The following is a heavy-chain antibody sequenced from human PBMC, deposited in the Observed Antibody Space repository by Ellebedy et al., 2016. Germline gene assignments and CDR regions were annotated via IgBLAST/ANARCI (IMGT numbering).Heavy chain of an antibody. V-gene: IGHV4-59*01. CDR3: ARDRIGNYLFDY. J-gene: IGHJ4*02. CDR2: IHDSGRT. CDR1: GDSLSNSF. D-gene: IGHD1-7*01. Sequence: SETLSLTCTVSGDSLSNSFWNWIRQSPGQGLEWVGYIHDSGRTKSNPSLKSRVTASLDTSKEQFSLRLNSVTAADTAVYYCARDRIGNYLFDYWGQGVLVTVSS.